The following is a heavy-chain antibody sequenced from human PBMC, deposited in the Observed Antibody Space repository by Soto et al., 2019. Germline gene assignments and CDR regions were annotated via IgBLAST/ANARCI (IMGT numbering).Heavy chain of an antibody. D-gene: IGHD5-18*01. CDR2: IYHSGST. V-gene: IGHV4-34*01. CDR3: ARHPGYGLYYFDY. Sequence: SETLSLTCAVYGGSFSGYYWTWIRQPPGKGLEWIGEIYHSGSTNYNPSLKSRVTISVDKSKNQFSLKLSSVTAADTAVYYCARHPGYGLYYFDYWGQGTLVTVSS. J-gene: IGHJ4*02. CDR1: GGSFSGYY.